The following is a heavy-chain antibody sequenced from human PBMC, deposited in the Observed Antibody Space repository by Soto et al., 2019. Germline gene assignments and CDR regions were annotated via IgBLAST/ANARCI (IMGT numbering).Heavy chain of an antibody. CDR2: IYYSGST. D-gene: IGHD5-12*01. V-gene: IGHV4-59*01. CDR3: ARDLVATGYFDY. Sequence: QVQLQESGPGLVKPSETLSLTCTVSGGSISSYYWSWIRQPPGKGLEWIGYIYYSGSTNYNPSLKSRGTISVDTSKNPFSLKLSSVTAADPAVDYCARDLVATGYFDYWGQGTLVTVSS. J-gene: IGHJ4*02. CDR1: GGSISSYY.